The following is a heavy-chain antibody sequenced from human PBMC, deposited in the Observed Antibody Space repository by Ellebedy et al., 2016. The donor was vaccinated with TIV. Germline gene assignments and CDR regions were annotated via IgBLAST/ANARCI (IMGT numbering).Heavy chain of an antibody. CDR1: GYTFTSYA. D-gene: IGHD5-18*01. CDR2: INAGNGNT. Sequence: AASVKVSCKASGYTFTSYAMHWVRQAPGQRLEWMGWINAGNGNTKYSQKFQGRVTITRDTSASTAYMELSSLRSEDTAVYYCARDKVDTVPLCWFDPWGQGTLVTVSS. CDR3: ARDKVDTVPLCWFDP. J-gene: IGHJ5*02. V-gene: IGHV1-3*01.